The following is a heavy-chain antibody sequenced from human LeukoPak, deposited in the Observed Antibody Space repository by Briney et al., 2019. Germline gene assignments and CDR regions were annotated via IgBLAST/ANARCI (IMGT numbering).Heavy chain of an antibody. CDR1: GFTFSRYW. V-gene: IGHV3-7*01. D-gene: IGHD4/OR15-4a*01. Sequence: GGSLRLSCAASGFTFSRYWMSWVLQAPGEGLEWVANMKEDGSEIYYVDSVKGRFTISRDNVKKSLYLQMRSLRAEDTAVYYCARVSTAYNDYEEVPEYFQYWGQGTLVTVSS. CDR3: ARVSTAYNDYEEVPEYFQY. CDR2: MKEDGSEI. J-gene: IGHJ1*01.